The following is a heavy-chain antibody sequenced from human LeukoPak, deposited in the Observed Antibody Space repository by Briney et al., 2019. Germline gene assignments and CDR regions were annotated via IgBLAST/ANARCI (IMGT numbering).Heavy chain of an antibody. V-gene: IGHV4-38-2*02. CDR1: GYSISSGYY. CDR2: IYHSGST. CDR3: ARGYYDYVWGGYRHAPYYFDY. D-gene: IGHD3-16*02. J-gene: IGHJ4*02. Sequence: PSETLSLTCTVSGYSISSGYYWGWIRQPPGKGLEWIGSIYHSGSTYYNPSLKSRVTISVDTSKNQFSLKLSSVTAADTAVYYCARGYYDYVWGGYRHAPYYFDYWGQGTLVTVSS.